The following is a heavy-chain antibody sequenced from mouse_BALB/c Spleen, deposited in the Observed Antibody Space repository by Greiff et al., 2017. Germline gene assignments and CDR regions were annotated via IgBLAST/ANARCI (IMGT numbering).Heavy chain of an antibody. Sequence: DLVKPGASVKLSCKASGYTFTSYWINWIKQRPGQGLEWIGRIAPGSGSTYYNEMFKGKATLTVDTSSSTAYIQLSSLSSEDSAVYFCARWDSGFAYWGQETLVTVSA. CDR2: IAPGSGST. J-gene: IGHJ3*01. CDR1: GYTFTSYW. D-gene: IGHD4-1*01. V-gene: IGHV1S41*01. CDR3: ARWDSGFAY.